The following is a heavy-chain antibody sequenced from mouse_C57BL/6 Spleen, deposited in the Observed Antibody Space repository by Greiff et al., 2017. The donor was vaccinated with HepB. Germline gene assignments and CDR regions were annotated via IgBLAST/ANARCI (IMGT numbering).Heavy chain of an antibody. CDR2: IYPGDGDT. D-gene: IGHD1-1*02. V-gene: IGHV1-82*01. J-gene: IGHJ2*01. CDR3: APLSYFDY. CDR1: GYEFSSSW. Sequence: VQLQQSGPELVKPGASVKIFCKASGYEFSSSWMNWVKQRPGKGLEWIGRIYPGDGDTNYNGKFKGKATLTADKSSITAYMQLSSLTSEDSAVYFCAPLSYFDYWGQGTTLTVSS.